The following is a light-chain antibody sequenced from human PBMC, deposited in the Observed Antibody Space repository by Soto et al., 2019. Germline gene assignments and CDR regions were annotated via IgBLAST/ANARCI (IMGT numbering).Light chain of an antibody. J-gene: IGKJ5*01. CDR1: QSISSW. CDR3: QQSDDLPT. CDR2: KAS. Sequence: DIQMTQSPSTLSASVGDRVTITCRASQSISSWLAWYQQKPGKAPKLLIYKASSLESGVPSRFSGSGSGTEFTLTISSLQPDDFATYYCQQSDDLPTFGQGTRLEIK. V-gene: IGKV1-5*03.